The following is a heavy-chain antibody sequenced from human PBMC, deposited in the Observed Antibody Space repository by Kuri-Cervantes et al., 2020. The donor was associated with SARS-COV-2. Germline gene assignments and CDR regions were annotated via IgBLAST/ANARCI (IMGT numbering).Heavy chain of an antibody. CDR1: GYSITNGYY. D-gene: IGHD5-12*01. J-gene: IGHJ4*02. CDR2: VYHSGET. V-gene: IGHV4-38-2*01. CDR3: ARSFMVASYFDY. Sequence: ESLKISCSVSGYSITNGYYWGWIRQPPGKGLEWIGSVYHSGETYYNPSLNRRVSISIDASKNQFSLKLTSVTAADTAVYYCARSFMVASYFDYWGQGILVTVSS.